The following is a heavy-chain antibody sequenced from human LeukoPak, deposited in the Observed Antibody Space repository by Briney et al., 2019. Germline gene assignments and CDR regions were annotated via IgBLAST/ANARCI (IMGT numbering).Heavy chain of an antibody. CDR1: GFTFRTFT. Sequence: KPGXSLRLSCAASGFTFRTFTMHWVRQAPGKGLEWVSSINSASNFIYYADSVKGRFTISRDNAKNSLYLQMSSLKVEDTAVYYCARDSPYYFDSSGDYVSDYRGQGALVTVSS. J-gene: IGHJ4*02. D-gene: IGHD3-22*01. V-gene: IGHV3-21*01. CDR3: ARDSPYYFDSSGDYVSDY. CDR2: INSASNFI.